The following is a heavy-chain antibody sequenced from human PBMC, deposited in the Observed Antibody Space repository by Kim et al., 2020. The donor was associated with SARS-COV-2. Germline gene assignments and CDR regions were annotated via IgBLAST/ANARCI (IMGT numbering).Heavy chain of an antibody. CDR3: AKDIYSSTSSPYYYYYGMVV. CDR2: ISADGTNT. V-gene: IGHV3-43*02. J-gene: IGHJ6*02. D-gene: IGHD2-2*01. CDR1: GFRFEDYA. Sequence: GGSLRLSCVASGFRFEDYAMQWVRQVPGKGLEWNSLISADGTNTNYADSVKARFTVSRDNNKNSLYLQMNSLRKEDAAFYYCAKDIYSSTSSPYYYYYGMVVWGQGTTVIVSS.